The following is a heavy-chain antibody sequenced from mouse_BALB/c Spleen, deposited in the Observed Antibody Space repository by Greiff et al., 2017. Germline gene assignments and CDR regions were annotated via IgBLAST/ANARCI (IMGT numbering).Heavy chain of an antibody. CDR2: IYPGDGDT. CDR3: AAYYGNLYYAIDY. CDR1: GYAFSSYW. Sequence: VQLQESGAELVRPGSSVKISCKASGYAFSSYWMNWVKQRPGQGLEWIGQIYPGDGDTNYNGKFKGKATLTADKSSSTAYMQLSSLTSEDSAVYFCAAYYGNLYYAIDYWGQGTSVTVSS. D-gene: IGHD2-10*01. V-gene: IGHV1-80*01. J-gene: IGHJ4*01.